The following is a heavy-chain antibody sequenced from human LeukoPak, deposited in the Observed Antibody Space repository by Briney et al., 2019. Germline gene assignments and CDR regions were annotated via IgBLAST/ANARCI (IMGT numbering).Heavy chain of an antibody. CDR3: VKGGYDYIEVAYFDF. J-gene: IGHJ4*02. CDR2: IIASSGAT. V-gene: IGHV3-23*01. CDR1: GFSFNNYA. D-gene: IGHD5-12*01. Sequence: PGGSLRLFCAASGFSFNNYAMSWVRQAPGKGLEWVSIIIASSGATFYADSVKGRFTISRDTSKNTLYLQLNSLRLEDTAVYYCVKGGYDYIEVAYFDFWGQGTLVTVSS.